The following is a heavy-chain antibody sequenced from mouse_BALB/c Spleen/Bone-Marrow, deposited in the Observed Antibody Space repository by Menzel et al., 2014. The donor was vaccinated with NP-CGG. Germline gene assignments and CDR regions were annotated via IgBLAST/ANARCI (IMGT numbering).Heavy chain of an antibody. J-gene: IGHJ1*01. Sequence: EVKLVESGPGLVKPSQSLSLTCTVTGYSITSDYAWHWIRQFPENKLEWMGYISYSGSTSYYPYLKSRISITRDTSKNQFFLRLNSVTNEDTATYYCARSADWYFDVWGAGTTVTVSS. V-gene: IGHV3-2*02. CDR3: ARSADWYFDV. CDR1: GYSITSDYA. CDR2: ISYSGST.